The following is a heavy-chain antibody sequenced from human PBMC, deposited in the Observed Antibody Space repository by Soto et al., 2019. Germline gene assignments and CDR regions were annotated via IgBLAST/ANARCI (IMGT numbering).Heavy chain of an antibody. D-gene: IGHD3-3*02. CDR3: AKHSYIFGVVLTGAFDY. CDR2: ISGSGGTR. CDR1: GFTFSDYA. Sequence: GGSLRLSCAASGFTFSDYALSWVRQAPGKGLQWISAISGSGGTRHYADSVKGRFTISRDNSRNMVFLQMSNLRAEDSALYYCAKHSYIFGVVLTGAFDYWGPGTQVTVSS. J-gene: IGHJ4*02. V-gene: IGHV3-23*01.